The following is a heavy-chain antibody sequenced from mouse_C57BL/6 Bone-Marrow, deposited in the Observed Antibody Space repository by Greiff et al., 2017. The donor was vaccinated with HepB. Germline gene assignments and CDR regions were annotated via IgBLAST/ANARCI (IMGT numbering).Heavy chain of an antibody. CDR1: GFTFSNYW. V-gene: IGHV6-3*01. D-gene: IGHD2-2*01. CDR3: TAMVTTGRGFAY. CDR2: IRLKSDNYAT. Sequence: EVKLMESGGGLVQPGGSMKLSCVASGFTFSNYWMNWVRQSPEKGLEWVAQIRLKSDNYATNYAESVKGRFTISRDDSKSSVYLQMNNLRAEDTGIYYCTAMVTTGRGFAYWGQGTLVTVSA. J-gene: IGHJ3*01.